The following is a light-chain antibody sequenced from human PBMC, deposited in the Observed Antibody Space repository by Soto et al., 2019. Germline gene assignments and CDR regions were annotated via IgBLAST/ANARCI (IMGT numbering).Light chain of an antibody. CDR1: QSVSSY. J-gene: IGKJ1*01. CDR2: DAS. V-gene: IGKV3-11*01. CDR3: QQRSNWPPT. Sequence: EVVMTQSAANLSGTPGERASLYSRASQSVSSYLAWYQQKPGQAPRLLIYDASNRATGIPARFSGSGSGTDFTLTISSLEPAEFAVYYCQQRSNWPPTVGPGTKVDI.